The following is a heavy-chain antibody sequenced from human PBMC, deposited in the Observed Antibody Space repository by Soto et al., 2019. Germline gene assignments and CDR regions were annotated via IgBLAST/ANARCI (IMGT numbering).Heavy chain of an antibody. D-gene: IGHD6-6*01. Sequence: SVKVSCKASGGTFSSYAISWVRQAPGQGLEWMGGIIPIFGTANYAQKFQGRVTITADKSTSTAYMELSSLRSEDTAVYYCARAKGIAARPVGRFDYWGQGTLVTVSS. CDR1: GGTFSSYA. CDR3: ARAKGIAARPVGRFDY. CDR2: IIPIFGTA. V-gene: IGHV1-69*06. J-gene: IGHJ4*02.